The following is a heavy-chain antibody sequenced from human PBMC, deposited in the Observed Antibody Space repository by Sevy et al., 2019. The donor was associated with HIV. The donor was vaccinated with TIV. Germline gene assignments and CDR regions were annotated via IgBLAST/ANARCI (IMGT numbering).Heavy chain of an antibody. CDR3: AKDRSGSWSVDY. Sequence: GGSLRLSCADSGFTFYNYGIHWVRQAPGKGLEWVTMISYDGKNENYANSVKGRFTISRDNSKNTVYLQMNSLRPDDTAIYYCAKDRSGSWSVDYWGQGTLVTVSS. CDR1: GFTFYNYG. V-gene: IGHV3-30*18. J-gene: IGHJ4*02. CDR2: ISYDGKNE. D-gene: IGHD6-13*01.